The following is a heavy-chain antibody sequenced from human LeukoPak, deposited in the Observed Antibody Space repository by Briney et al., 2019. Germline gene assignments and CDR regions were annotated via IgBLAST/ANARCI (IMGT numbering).Heavy chain of an antibody. CDR1: GFTFNSSA. CDR2: IGGGGGRT. D-gene: IGHD6-19*01. V-gene: IGHV3-23*01. CDR3: AKYQRLWLPKGGFDY. Sequence: PGESLRLSSAAPGFTFNSSAMSWVRQAPGKGLEWVSTIGGGGGRTWYADSVKGRFTISRDNSKNTVDVQLNSLRAEDTAVYYCAKYQRLWLPKGGFDYWGQGTLVTVSS. J-gene: IGHJ4*02.